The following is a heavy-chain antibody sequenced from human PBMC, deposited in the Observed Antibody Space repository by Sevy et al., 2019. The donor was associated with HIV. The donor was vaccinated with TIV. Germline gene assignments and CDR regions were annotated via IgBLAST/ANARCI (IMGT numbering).Heavy chain of an antibody. J-gene: IGHJ4*02. CDR3: ARSLNNYDTSGYQMGLDF. CDR2: IYDSGRA. CDR1: GGSISGYY. D-gene: IGHD3-22*01. V-gene: IGHV4-59*01. Sequence: SETLSLACTVSGGSISGYYWSWIRQSPGKGLEWIGFIYDSGRANYNPSLKSRVSISVDTSKNQFSLKISSMTAADTAVYYCARSLNNYDTSGYQMGLDFWGQGTLVTVSS.